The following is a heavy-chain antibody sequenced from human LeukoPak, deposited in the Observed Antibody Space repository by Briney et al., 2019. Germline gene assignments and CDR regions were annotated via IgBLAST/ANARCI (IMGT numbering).Heavy chain of an antibody. D-gene: IGHD3-10*01. V-gene: IGHV4-34*01. CDR3: ARDSLYYYGSGSYYLDY. CDR2: INHSGST. Sequence: SETLSLTCAVYGGSFSGYYWSWIRQPPGKGLEWIGEINHSGSTNYNPSLKSRVTISVDASKNQFSLKLSSVTAADTAVYYCARDSLYYYGSGSYYLDYWGQGTLVTVSS. J-gene: IGHJ4*02. CDR1: GGSFSGYY.